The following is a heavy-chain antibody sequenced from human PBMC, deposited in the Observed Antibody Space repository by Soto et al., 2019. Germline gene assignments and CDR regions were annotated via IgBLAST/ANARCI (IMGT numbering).Heavy chain of an antibody. CDR1: GFTFSHYT. J-gene: IGHJ4*02. CDR3: DSDSSGPY. D-gene: IGHD3-22*01. CDR2: ISGNSNYI. Sequence: EVHLVESGGGLVQPGGSLRITCAASGFTFSHYTINWVRQPPGKGLEWVSAISGNSNYIYYKDSVKGRFTISRDNAKDSLYMQMDSLTAEDTAVYYCDSDSSGPYWGQGTLVTVSS. V-gene: IGHV3-21*01.